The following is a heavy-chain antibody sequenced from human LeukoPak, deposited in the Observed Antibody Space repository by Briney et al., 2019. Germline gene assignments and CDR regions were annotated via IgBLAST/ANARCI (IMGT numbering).Heavy chain of an antibody. CDR1: GGSISSYY. CDR2: INHSGST. CDR3: ARGPLAARAYFDY. V-gene: IGHV4-34*01. Sequence: SETLSLTCTVSGGSISSYYWSWIRQPPGKGLEWIGEINHSGSTNYNPSLKSRVTISVDTSKNQFSLKLSSVTAADTAVYYCARGPLAARAYFDYWGQGTLVTVSS. J-gene: IGHJ4*02. D-gene: IGHD6-6*01.